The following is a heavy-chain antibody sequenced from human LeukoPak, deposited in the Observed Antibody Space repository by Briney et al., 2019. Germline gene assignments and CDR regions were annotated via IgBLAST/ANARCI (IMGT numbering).Heavy chain of an antibody. CDR1: GFTFSSYA. D-gene: IGHD3-10*01. CDR3: LRDLTGAGDY. CDR2: ITSNGGST. V-gene: IGHV3-64D*06. Sequence: GGSLRLSCSASGFTFSSYAMHWVRQAPGKGLEYVSSITSNGGSTYYADSVKGRVTISRDNSKNTLYLQMCSLRAEDTALYYCLRDLTGAGDYWGQGTLVTVSS. J-gene: IGHJ4*02.